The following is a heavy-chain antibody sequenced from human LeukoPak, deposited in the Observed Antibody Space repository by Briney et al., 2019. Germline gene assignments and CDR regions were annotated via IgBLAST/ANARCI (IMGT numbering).Heavy chain of an antibody. CDR3: ARASGTTSYCFDY. V-gene: IGHV4-34*01. CDR2: INHSGST. CDR1: GGSFSGYY. Sequence: SETLSLTCAVYGGSFSGYYWSWIRQPPGKGLEWIGEINHSGSTNYNPSLKSRVTISVDTSKNQFSLKLSSVTAADTAVYYCARASGTTSYCFDYWGQGTLVTVSS. J-gene: IGHJ4*02. D-gene: IGHD1-1*01.